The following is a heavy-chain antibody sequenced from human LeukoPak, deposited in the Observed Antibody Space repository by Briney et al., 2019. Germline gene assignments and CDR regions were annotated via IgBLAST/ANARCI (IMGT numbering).Heavy chain of an antibody. CDR2: INPSGGST. CDR3: ARDQGSSGRVGGFDY. CDR1: GYTFTSYG. V-gene: IGHV1-46*01. J-gene: IGHJ4*02. Sequence: SVKVSCKASGYTFTSYGISWVRQAPGQGLEWMGIINPSGGSTSYAQKFQGRVTMTRGTSTSTVYMELSSLRSEDTAVYYCARDQGSSGRVGGFDYWGQGTLVTVSS. D-gene: IGHD6-19*01.